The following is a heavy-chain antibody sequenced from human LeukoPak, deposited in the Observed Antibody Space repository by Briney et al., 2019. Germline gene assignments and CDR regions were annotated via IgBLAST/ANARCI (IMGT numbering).Heavy chain of an antibody. V-gene: IGHV4-34*01. J-gene: IGHJ4*02. CDR2: INHSGST. CDR1: GGSFSGYY. Sequence: SETLSLTCAVYGGSFSGYYWSWIRQPPGKGLEWIGEINHSGSTNYNPSLKSRVTISVDTSKNQFSLKLSSVTAADTAVYYCARLRGSSWYWTGTKEGDYWGQGTLVTVSS. CDR3: ARLRGSSWYWTGTKEGDY. D-gene: IGHD6-13*01.